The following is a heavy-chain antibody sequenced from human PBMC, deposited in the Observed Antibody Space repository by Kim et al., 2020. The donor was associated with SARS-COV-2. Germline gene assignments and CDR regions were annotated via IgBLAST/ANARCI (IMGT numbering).Heavy chain of an antibody. V-gene: IGHV3-23*01. D-gene: IGHD1-26*01. CDR3: AKEIRGPTILRYFDY. Sequence: AASGKGRFNISRDNARKTVFLQMNSLRAEDTALYYCAKEIRGPTILRYFDYWGPGTLVTVSS. J-gene: IGHJ4*02.